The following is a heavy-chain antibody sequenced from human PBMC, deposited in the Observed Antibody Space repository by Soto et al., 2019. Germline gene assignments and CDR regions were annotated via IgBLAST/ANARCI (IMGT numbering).Heavy chain of an antibody. V-gene: IGHV1-2*02. Sequence: QVQVEQSGAEVKKPGPSVKVSCKTPGYTFSDHYMHRVRQAPGQGLEWMGWINPNSGNTDYAQKFRGRVTMSRDASTTTAYMELTRVRSDDTATYYCARDLRGYSNSFHPWGQGTVV. CDR2: INPNSGNT. D-gene: IGHD3-22*01. CDR3: ARDLRGYSNSFHP. CDR1: GYTFSDHY. J-gene: IGHJ5*02.